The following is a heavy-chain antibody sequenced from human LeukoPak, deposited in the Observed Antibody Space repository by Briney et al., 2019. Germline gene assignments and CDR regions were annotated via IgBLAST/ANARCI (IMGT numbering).Heavy chain of an antibody. CDR2: IYTSGST. D-gene: IGHD4-17*01. Sequence: SETLSLTCTVSGGSISSYYWSWIRQPAGKGLEWIGRIYTSGSTNYNPSLKSRVTMSVDTSKNQSSLKLSSVTAADTAVYYCARAILDYGDYIFPNWFDPWGQGTLVTVSS. CDR1: GGSISSYY. J-gene: IGHJ5*02. V-gene: IGHV4-4*07. CDR3: ARAILDYGDYIFPNWFDP.